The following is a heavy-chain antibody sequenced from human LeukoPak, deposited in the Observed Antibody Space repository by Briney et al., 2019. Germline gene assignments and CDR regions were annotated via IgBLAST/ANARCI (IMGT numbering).Heavy chain of an antibody. CDR3: ASRNTMVRGEFDP. D-gene: IGHD3-10*01. CDR1: GGSFSGYY. Sequence: PSETLSLTCAVYGGSFSGYYWGWIRQPPGKGLEWIGSIYYSGSTYYNPSLKSRVTISVDTSKNQFSLKLSSVTAADTAVYYCASRNTMVRGEFDPWGQGTLVTVSS. J-gene: IGHJ5*02. V-gene: IGHV4-39*01. CDR2: IYYSGST.